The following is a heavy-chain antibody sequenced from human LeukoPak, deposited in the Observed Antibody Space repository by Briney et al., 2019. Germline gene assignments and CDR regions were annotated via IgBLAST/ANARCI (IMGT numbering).Heavy chain of an antibody. CDR3: AKDLRYYDSSGSIDY. J-gene: IGHJ4*02. CDR1: GFTFSSYA. D-gene: IGHD3-22*01. CDR2: ISDSGGSS. V-gene: IGHV3-23*01. Sequence: GGSLRLSCAASGFTFSSYAMTWVRRAPGKGLEWVSAISDSGGSSYYADSVKGRFTISRDNSKNTLYLQMNSLRAEDTAVYYCAKDLRYYDSSGSIDYWGQGTLVTVSS.